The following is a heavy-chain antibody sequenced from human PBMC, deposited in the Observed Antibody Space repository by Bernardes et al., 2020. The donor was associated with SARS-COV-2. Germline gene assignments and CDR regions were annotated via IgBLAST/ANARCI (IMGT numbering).Heavy chain of an antibody. CDR3: AKGDLEWELLGSFDH. J-gene: IGHJ4*02. Sequence: GGSLRLSCAASGFTFSSYGMHWVRQAPGKGLEWVAVISYDGSNKYYADSVKGRFTISRDNSKNTLYLQMNSLRAEDTAVYYCAKGDLEWELLGSFDHWGQGTLVTVSS. CDR2: ISYDGSNK. CDR1: GFTFSSYG. V-gene: IGHV3-30*18. D-gene: IGHD1-26*01.